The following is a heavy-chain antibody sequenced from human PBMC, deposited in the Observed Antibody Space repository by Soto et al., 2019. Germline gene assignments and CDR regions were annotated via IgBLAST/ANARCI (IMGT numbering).Heavy chain of an antibody. V-gene: IGHV1-2*02. J-gene: IGHJ5*02. D-gene: IGHD6-13*01. CDR3: ARDFRIAAPWGWFDP. CDR1: GYTFTGYY. CDR2: INPNSGGT. Sequence: ASVKVSCKASGYTFTGYYMHWVRQAPGQGLEWMGWINPNSGGTNYAQKLQGRVTMTRDTSISTAYMELSRLRSDDTAVYYCARDFRIAAPWGWFDPWGQGTLVTVSS.